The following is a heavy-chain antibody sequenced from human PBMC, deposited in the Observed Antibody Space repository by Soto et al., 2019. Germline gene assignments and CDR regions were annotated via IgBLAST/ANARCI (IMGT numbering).Heavy chain of an antibody. J-gene: IGHJ4*02. D-gene: IGHD3-10*01. Sequence: ESGGGVVQPGRSLRLSCAASGFTFSTYGMHWVRQAPGKGLEWVAVIWNDGGNKYYADSVRGRFTISRDNSKNTLYLQMDSLRAEDTAVYYCARDRIYGSGSFYNVGYWGQGTLVTVSS. CDR3: ARDRIYGSGSFYNVGY. CDR1: GFTFSTYG. V-gene: IGHV3-33*01. CDR2: IWNDGGNK.